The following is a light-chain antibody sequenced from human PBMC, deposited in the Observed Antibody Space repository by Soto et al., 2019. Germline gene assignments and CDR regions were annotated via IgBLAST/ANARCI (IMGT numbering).Light chain of an antibody. Sequence: DIGLTHSPGTLSLSPRERATLSCRATQSVNDNYLAWYQHKPGQAPRLLIYSASTRAAGIPDRFSGSGSGTDFTLTISRLEPEDFAMYYCQQYAASPRTFGQGTQVEVK. CDR2: SAS. J-gene: IGKJ1*01. CDR1: QSVNDNY. CDR3: QQYAASPRT. V-gene: IGKV3-20*01.